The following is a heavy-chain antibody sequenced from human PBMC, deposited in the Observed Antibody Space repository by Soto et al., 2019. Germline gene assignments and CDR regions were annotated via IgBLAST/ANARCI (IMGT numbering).Heavy chain of an antibody. Sequence: SETLSLTCNVSNGSLNFYYWSWIRQPPGKGLEYIGYIYFSGTTNYNPALESRVTISLDTSKNQFSLRLTSVTPADTALYYCARTNNRGAWSAWYWGQGTPVTVYS. CDR1: NGSLNFYY. CDR2: IYFSGTT. J-gene: IGHJ4*02. D-gene: IGHD2-21*02. CDR3: ARTNNRGAWSAWY. V-gene: IGHV4-59*01.